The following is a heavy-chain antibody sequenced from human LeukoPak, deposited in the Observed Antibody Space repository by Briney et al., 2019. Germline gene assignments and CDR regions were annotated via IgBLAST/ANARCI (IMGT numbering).Heavy chain of an antibody. CDR1: GFPFGSYV. J-gene: IGHJ4*02. D-gene: IGHD3-9*01. Sequence: PPGGSLRLSCEDSGFPFGSYVMTWVRQAPGKGLEWIAYINHNAEMIFYPDFVKGRFTISRDNAKNSLYLQMNALRYEDTAIYYCARDHDWAFDLWGQGTLVTVSS. CDR3: ARDHDWAFDL. V-gene: IGHV3-48*02. CDR2: INHNAEMI.